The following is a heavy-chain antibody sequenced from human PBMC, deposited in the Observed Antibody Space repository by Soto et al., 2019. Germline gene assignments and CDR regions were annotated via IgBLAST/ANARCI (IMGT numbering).Heavy chain of an antibody. V-gene: IGHV1-69*06. J-gene: IGHJ4*02. CDR3: ARDDREGENFPGIAAAHYRGY. Sequence: QVQLVQSGAEVKKPGSSVKVSCKASGGTFSSYAISWVRQAPGQGLEWMGGIIPIFGTANYAQKFQGRVTITADKSTSTAYMELSSLRSEDTAVYYCARDDREGENFPGIAAAHYRGYWGQGTLVTVSS. CDR2: IIPIFGTA. D-gene: IGHD6-13*01. CDR1: GGTFSSYA.